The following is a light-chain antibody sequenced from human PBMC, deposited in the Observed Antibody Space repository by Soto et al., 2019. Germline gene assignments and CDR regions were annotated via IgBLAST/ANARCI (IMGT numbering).Light chain of an antibody. V-gene: IGLV2-14*01. J-gene: IGLJ1*01. CDR1: STDVGGYKY. CDR2: EVN. CDR3: SSFSRSSTPYV. Sequence: QSVLTQPASVSGSPGQSITISCTGTSTDVGGYKYVSWYQQHPGTAPKLMIFEVNGRPSGVSDRFSGSKSGNTASLTISGLQPEDEADYYCSSFSRSSTPYVFGTGTKVTVL.